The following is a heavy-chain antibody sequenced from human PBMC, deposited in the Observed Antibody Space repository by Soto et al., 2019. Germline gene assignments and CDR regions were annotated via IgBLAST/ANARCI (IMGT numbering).Heavy chain of an antibody. CDR2: ISGSGGAT. CDR1: GFTFSSYA. Sequence: GGSLRLSCEASGFTFSSYAMNWVRQAPGKGLEWISVISGSGGATYFADSVKGRFVISRDNSKNTLYLQMNSLRAEDTAVFYCGRGGSDSPMAPGYWGQGTLVTVSS. CDR3: GRGGSDSPMAPGY. D-gene: IGHD5-18*01. J-gene: IGHJ4*02. V-gene: IGHV3-23*01.